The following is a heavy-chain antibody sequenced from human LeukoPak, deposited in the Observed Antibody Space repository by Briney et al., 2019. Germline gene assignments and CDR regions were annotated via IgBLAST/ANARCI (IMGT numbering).Heavy chain of an antibody. J-gene: IGHJ4*02. CDR1: GFTVSSSY. CDR2: IYSGGSGST. Sequence: GGSLRLSCAASGFTVSSSYMSWVRQAPGKGLEWVSVIYSGGSGSTYYADSVKGRFTISRDNSKNTLNLQMNSLRAEDTAVYYCAHRKATSWAHDFWGQGTLVTVSS. D-gene: IGHD2-2*01. V-gene: IGHV3-53*01. CDR3: AHRKATSWAHDF.